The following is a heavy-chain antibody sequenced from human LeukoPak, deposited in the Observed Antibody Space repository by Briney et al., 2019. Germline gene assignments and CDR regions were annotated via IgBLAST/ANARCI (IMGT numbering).Heavy chain of an antibody. Sequence: GGSLRLSCAASGFTFSDYYMSWIRQAPGKGLECVSYISRSGSSRYYTDSVKGRFTISRDNAKNLLYLQMNSLRAEDMAVYYCAMKGDYFDYWGQGTLVTVSS. J-gene: IGHJ4*02. CDR2: ISRSGSSR. CDR3: AMKGDYFDY. V-gene: IGHV3-11*01. CDR1: GFTFSDYY.